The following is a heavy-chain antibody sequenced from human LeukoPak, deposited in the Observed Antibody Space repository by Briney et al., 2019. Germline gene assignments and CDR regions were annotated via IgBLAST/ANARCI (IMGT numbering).Heavy chain of an antibody. D-gene: IGHD1-7*01. CDR2: INPNSGGT. V-gene: IGHV1-2*02. CDR1: GYTFTSYD. J-gene: IGHJ4*02. CDR3: ARWQGTTDNY. Sequence: ASVKVSCKASGYTFTSYDINWVRQAPGQGLEWMGWINPNSGGTNYAQKFQGRVTMTRDTSISTAYMELSRLRSDDTAVYYCARWQGTTDNYWGQGTLVTVSS.